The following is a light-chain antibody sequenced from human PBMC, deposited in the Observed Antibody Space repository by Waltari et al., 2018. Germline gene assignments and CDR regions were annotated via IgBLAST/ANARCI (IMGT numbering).Light chain of an antibody. V-gene: IGLV2-11*01. CDR1: SSDVGDYHY. Sequence: QSALTQPRSVSGSPGQSVTISCTGPSSDVGDYHYVSWYQQHPDKAPKRMIYDVTKRPSGVPDRFSGSKSGNTASLTISGLQAEDEADYYCCSYAGSYSFVFGGGTKLTVL. CDR3: CSYAGSYSFV. CDR2: DVT. J-gene: IGLJ2*01.